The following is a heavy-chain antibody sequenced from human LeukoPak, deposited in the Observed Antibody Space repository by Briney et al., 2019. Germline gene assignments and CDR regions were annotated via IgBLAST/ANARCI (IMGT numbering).Heavy chain of an antibody. V-gene: IGHV3-23*01. CDR1: GFTLSKYG. J-gene: IGHJ4*02. CDR2: ISKSGDIT. Sequence: GGSLRLSCVASGFTLSKYGMKWVRQAAGKGLQYVSGISKSGDITHYVDSVKGRFTISRDNSKNTLYFQMNSLRAEDTALYYCATEGFYYWGPGTLVTVSS. CDR3: ATEGFYY.